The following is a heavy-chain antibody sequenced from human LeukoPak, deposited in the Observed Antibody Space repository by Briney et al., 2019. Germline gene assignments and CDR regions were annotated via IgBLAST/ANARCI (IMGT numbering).Heavy chain of an antibody. CDR3: ARGSSYNWNVFDY. J-gene: IGHJ4*02. CDR1: GYSISSGYY. Sequence: PSETLSLTCAVSGYSISSGYYWGWIRQPPGKGLEWIGNIYHSGSTYYNSSLKSRVTISVDTSKNQFSLKLSSVTAADTAVYYCARGSSYNWNVFDYWGQGTLVTVSS. V-gene: IGHV4-38-2*01. D-gene: IGHD1-20*01. CDR2: IYHSGST.